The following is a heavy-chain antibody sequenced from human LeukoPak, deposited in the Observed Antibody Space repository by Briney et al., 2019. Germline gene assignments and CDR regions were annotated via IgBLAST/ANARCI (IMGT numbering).Heavy chain of an antibody. CDR3: ARADGSHYGLKDY. V-gene: IGHV3-74*01. D-gene: IGHD1-26*01. J-gene: IGHJ4*02. CDR2: ISPDGTSK. CDR1: GFTFRSYW. Sequence: GGSLRLSCAASGFTFRSYWMHWVRQAPGKGLVWVSRISPDGTSKSYADSVKGRFTISRDNAKNTLSLQMNSLRAEDTGLYYCARADGSHYGLKDYWGQGTLSPSPQ.